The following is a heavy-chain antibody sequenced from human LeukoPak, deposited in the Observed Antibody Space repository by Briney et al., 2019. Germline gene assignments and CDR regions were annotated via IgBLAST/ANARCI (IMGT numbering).Heavy chain of an antibody. CDR2: ISAYNGNT. Sequence: ASVKVSCKASGYTFTSYGISWVRQAPGQGLEWMGCISAYNGNTNYAQKLQGRVTMTTDTSTSTAYMELRSLRSDDTAVYYCARVAPDYYDSSGYYYDVYYFDYWGQGTLVTVSS. CDR1: GYTFTSYG. V-gene: IGHV1-18*01. J-gene: IGHJ4*02. D-gene: IGHD3-22*01. CDR3: ARVAPDYYDSSGYYYDVYYFDY.